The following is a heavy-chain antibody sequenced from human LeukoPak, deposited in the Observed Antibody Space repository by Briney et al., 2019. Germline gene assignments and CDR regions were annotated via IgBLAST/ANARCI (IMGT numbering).Heavy chain of an antibody. CDR2: INHSGST. Sequence: SETLSLTCTVSGGPISSYYWSWIRQPPGKGLEWIGEINHSGSTNYNPSLKSRVTISVDTSKNQFSLKLSSVTAADTAVYYCARAGYGDYVAFDYWGQGTLVTVSS. J-gene: IGHJ4*02. V-gene: IGHV4-34*01. CDR3: ARAGYGDYVAFDY. D-gene: IGHD4-17*01. CDR1: GGPISSYY.